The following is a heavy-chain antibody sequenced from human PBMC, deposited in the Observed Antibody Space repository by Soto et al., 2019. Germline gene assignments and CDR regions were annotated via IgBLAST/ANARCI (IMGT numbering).Heavy chain of an antibody. J-gene: IGHJ6*02. CDR1: GVCLSGCY. CDR2: INHSGST. D-gene: IGHD6-13*01. Sequence: PSVTRSLACGVCGVCLSGCYWNWIRQPPGKGLEWIGEINHSGSTNYNPSLKSRVTISVDTSKNQFSLKLSSVTAADTAVYYCARTTSIAPAVRFYYSGMDLWGQGTTVTVSS. V-gene: IGHV4-34*01. CDR3: ARTTSIAPAVRFYYSGMDL.